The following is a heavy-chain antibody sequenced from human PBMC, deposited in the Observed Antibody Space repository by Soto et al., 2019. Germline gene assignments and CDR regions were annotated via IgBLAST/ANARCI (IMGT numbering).Heavy chain of an antibody. CDR2: IYYSGST. D-gene: IGHD2-21*02. Sequence: SETLSLTCTVSGGSISSGDYYWSWIRQPPGKGLEWIGYIYYSGSTYYNPSLKSRVTISVDTSKNQFSLKLSSVTAADTAVYYFASDWRLPSPPYYYYGMDVWGQGTTVTVSS. J-gene: IGHJ6*02. V-gene: IGHV4-30-4*01. CDR1: GGSISSGDYY. CDR3: ASDWRLPSPPYYYYGMDV.